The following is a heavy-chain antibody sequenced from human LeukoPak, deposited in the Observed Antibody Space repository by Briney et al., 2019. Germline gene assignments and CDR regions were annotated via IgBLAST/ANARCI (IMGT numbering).Heavy chain of an antibody. J-gene: IGHJ4*02. CDR1: GGSISSYY. V-gene: IGHV4-59*08. Sequence: PSETLSLTCTVSGGSISSYYWSWIRQPPRKGLEWIASFYYSGSTNYNPSLKSRVTVSVDTSKSQFSLKLSSVTAADTALYFCARLILGATFSFDSWGLGTLVTVSS. CDR3: ARLILGATFSFDS. CDR2: FYYSGST. D-gene: IGHD1-26*01.